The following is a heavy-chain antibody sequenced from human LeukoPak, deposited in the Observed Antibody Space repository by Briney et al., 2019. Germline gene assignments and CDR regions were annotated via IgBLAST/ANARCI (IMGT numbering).Heavy chain of an antibody. Sequence: ASVKVSCKVSGYTLTELSMHWVRQAPGKGLEWMGGYDPEDGETIYAQKFQGGVTMTEDTSTDTAYMELSSLRSEDTAAYYCATLRYAAVAGIDLPTDYWGQGTLVTVSS. D-gene: IGHD6-19*01. CDR3: ATLRYAAVAGIDLPTDY. V-gene: IGHV1-24*01. CDR1: GYTLTELS. CDR2: YDPEDGET. J-gene: IGHJ4*02.